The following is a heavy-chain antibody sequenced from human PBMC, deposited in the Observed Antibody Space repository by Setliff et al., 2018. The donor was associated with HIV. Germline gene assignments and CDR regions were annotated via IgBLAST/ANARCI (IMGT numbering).Heavy chain of an antibody. J-gene: IGHJ4*02. CDR3: TRVVDRDYDFWSAYEY. Sequence: ASVKVSCKASGDNFNNVAFNWVRQAPGQGLEWMGGILPIFGATDYAQKFQGRLTLTAVQSENSVYMELSSLRSDDTAVYYCTRVVDRDYDFWSAYEYWGQGTMVTVSS. CDR1: GDNFNNVA. CDR2: ILPIFGAT. V-gene: IGHV1-69*13. D-gene: IGHD3-3*01.